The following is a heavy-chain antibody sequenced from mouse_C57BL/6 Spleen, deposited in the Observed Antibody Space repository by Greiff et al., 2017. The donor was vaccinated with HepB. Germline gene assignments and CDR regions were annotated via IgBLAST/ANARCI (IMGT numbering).Heavy chain of an antibody. D-gene: IGHD1-1*01. V-gene: IGHV1-26*01. CDR3: ARKPYYGSSYGYWYFDV. Sequence: EVKLQQSGPELVKPGASVKISCKASGYTFTDYYMNWVKQSHGKSLEWIGDINPNNGGTSYNQKFKGKATLTVDKSSSTAYMELRSLTSEDSAVYYCARKPYYGSSYGYWYFDVWGTGTTVTVSS. CDR1: GYTFTDYY. CDR2: INPNNGGT. J-gene: IGHJ1*03.